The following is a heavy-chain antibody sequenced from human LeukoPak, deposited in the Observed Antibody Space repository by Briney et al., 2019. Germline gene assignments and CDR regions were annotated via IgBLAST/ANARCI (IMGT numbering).Heavy chain of an antibody. CDR3: ARLAVAPEVYYMDV. CDR2: IYDSGST. Sequence: SETLSLTCTVSGGSISSYYWSWIRQPPGKGLEWIGYIYDSGSTNYNPSLKSRVTISVDTSKNQFSLKLSSVTAADTAVYYCARLAVAPEVYYMDVWGKGTTVTVSS. V-gene: IGHV4-59*01. CDR1: GGSISSYY. D-gene: IGHD6-19*01. J-gene: IGHJ6*03.